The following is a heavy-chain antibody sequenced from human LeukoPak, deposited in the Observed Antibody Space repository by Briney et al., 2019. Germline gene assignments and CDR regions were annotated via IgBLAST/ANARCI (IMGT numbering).Heavy chain of an antibody. J-gene: IGHJ4*02. V-gene: IGHV3-48*03. CDR2: ISSSGTPV. CDR3: ARGVNDYGDYRGFDH. Sequence: GGSQRLSCAASGFTFSSYAMNWVRQAPGKGLEVISSISSSGTPVYYADSVKGRFTISRDNARKSVYLEMNSLRAEDTAVYFCARGVNDYGDYRGFDHWGQGTLVTVSP. CDR1: GFTFSSYA. D-gene: IGHD4-17*01.